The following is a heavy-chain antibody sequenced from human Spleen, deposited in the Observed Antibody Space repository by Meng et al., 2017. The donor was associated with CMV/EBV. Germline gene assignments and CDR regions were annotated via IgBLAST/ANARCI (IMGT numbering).Heavy chain of an antibody. V-gene: IGHV4-59*01. J-gene: IGHJ4*02. CDR2: IAYGGDI. CDR3: ARAPTLVAAFDF. D-gene: IGHD2-15*01. Sequence: SLICSVSGGSISRFFWSWIRQPPGKGLEWIGYIAYGGDITYSPSLKSRVSISVDTSRFSLKLSSVTAADTAVYYCARAPTLVAAFDFWGQGALVTVSS. CDR1: GGSISRFF.